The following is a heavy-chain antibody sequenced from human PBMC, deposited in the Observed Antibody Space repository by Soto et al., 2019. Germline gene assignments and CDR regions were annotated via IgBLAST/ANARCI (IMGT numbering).Heavy chain of an antibody. CDR1: GDSITNYY. CDR2: ILYSGST. Sequence: KPSETLSLTCSVSGDSITNYYWNWIRQPPGKGLEWIGSILYSGSTNYNPSLKSRVTISIDTSKNQIALKLTSVTAADTAVYYCARKFSGLYSGFGPWGQGVMVTVSS. D-gene: IGHD6-19*01. CDR3: ARKFSGLYSGFGP. J-gene: IGHJ5*02. V-gene: IGHV4-59*01.